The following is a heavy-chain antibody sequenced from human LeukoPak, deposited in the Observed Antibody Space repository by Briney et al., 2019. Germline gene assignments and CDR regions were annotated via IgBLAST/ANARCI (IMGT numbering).Heavy chain of an antibody. J-gene: IGHJ6*03. CDR3: TRDYDFWSGYPGNYYYMDV. CDR1: GFTFGDYA. Sequence: GGSLRLSCTASGFTFGDYAMSWVRQAPGKGLEWVGFIRSKAYGGTTEYAASVKGRFTISRDDSKSIAYLQMNSLKTEDTAVYYCTRDYDFWSGYPGNYYYMDVWGKGTTVTVSS. D-gene: IGHD3-3*01. V-gene: IGHV3-49*04. CDR2: IRSKAYGGTT.